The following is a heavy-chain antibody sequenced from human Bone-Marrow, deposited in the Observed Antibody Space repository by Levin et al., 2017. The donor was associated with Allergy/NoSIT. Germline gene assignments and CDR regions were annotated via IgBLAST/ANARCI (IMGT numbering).Heavy chain of an antibody. CDR1: GYTFSSYV. D-gene: IGHD3-16*01. V-gene: IGHV7-4-1*01. CDR2: INTKTGNP. Sequence: ASVKVSCKTSGYTFSSYVMNWVRQAPGHGLEWMGWINTKTGNPTYAQDFTGRFVFSLDTSVSTAYLLIDGLKAEDTAVYYCARGYETSGKSFDPWGQGTLVTVSS. CDR3: ARGYETSGKSFDP. J-gene: IGHJ5*02.